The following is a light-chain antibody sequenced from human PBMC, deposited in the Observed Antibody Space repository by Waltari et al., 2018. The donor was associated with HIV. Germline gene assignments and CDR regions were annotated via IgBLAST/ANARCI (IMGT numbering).Light chain of an antibody. J-gene: IGLJ1*01. CDR2: EDT. V-gene: IGLV2-14*01. CDR3: ASFSSTFTYV. Sequence: LLISEDTDRASEISLRFSGSKSANTASLTISGLRSEDEADYFCASFSSTFTYVFGTGTKVTVL.